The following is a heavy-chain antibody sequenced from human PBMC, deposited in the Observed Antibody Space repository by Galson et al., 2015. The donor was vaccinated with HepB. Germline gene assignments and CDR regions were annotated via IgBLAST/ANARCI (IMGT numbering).Heavy chain of an antibody. CDR3: ARDKWHV. CDR2: ISYDGSNK. Sequence: SLRLSCAASGFTFSSYAMHWVRQAPGKGLEWVAVISYDGSNKYYADSVKGRFTISRDNSKNTLYLQMNSLRAEDTAVYYCARDKWHVWGKGTTVTVSS. J-gene: IGHJ6*04. CDR1: GFTFSSYA. V-gene: IGHV3-30-3*01. D-gene: IGHD2-8*01.